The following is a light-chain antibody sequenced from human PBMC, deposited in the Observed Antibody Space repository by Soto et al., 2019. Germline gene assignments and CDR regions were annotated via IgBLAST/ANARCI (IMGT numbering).Light chain of an antibody. J-gene: IGKJ1*01. CDR1: QSVSSNS. Sequence: DIVLTQSPGTLSLSPGERATLSCRASQSVSSNSLAWYKQKPGQAPRLLISGASSRAAGIPDRFSGSGSGTDFTLTISRLEPEDFAVYYCQRYDTSRTFGQGTRVEIK. CDR2: GAS. V-gene: IGKV3-20*01. CDR3: QRYDTSRT.